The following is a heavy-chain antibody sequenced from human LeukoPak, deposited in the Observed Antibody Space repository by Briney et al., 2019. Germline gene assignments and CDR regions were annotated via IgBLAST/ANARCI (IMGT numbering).Heavy chain of an antibody. CDR1: GGSISSYY. CDR2: IYTSGST. D-gene: IGHD3-9*01. V-gene: IGHV4-4*09. Sequence: PSETLSLTCTVSGGSISSYYWSWIRQPPGKGLEWIGNIYTSGSTNYNPSLKSRVTISVDTSKNQFSLKLSSVTAADTAVYYCARLKVLTGWRRYYYYMDVWGKGTTVTVSS. CDR3: ARLKVLTGWRRYYYYMDV. J-gene: IGHJ6*03.